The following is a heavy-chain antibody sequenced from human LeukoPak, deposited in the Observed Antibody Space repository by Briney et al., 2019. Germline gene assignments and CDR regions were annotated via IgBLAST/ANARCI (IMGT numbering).Heavy chain of an antibody. V-gene: IGHV4-59*01. J-gene: IGHJ6*02. CDR3: ARGRPSVADLDV. CDR1: DGTISPYY. CDR2: IYYTGST. D-gene: IGHD6-19*01. Sequence: PSETLSLTCTVSDGTISPYYLSWIRQPPGKGLEWIGYIYYTGSTNYNPSLKSRVTISLDTSKNQFSLRLTSVTAADTAVYYCARGRPSVADLDVWGQGTTVTVSS.